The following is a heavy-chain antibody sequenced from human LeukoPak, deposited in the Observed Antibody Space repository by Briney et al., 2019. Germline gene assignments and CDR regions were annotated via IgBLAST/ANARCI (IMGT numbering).Heavy chain of an antibody. V-gene: IGHV3-53*01. CDR3: ARATLDN. J-gene: IGHJ4*02. CDR1: GFTASDNY. Sequence: GGSLRLSCAASGFTASDNYISWVRQAPGKGLEWVSVIYSGGSTKYADSVKARFTISRDNSKNTVYLQMNSLRADDTAVYYCARATLDNWGQGTLVTVSS. CDR2: IYSGGST.